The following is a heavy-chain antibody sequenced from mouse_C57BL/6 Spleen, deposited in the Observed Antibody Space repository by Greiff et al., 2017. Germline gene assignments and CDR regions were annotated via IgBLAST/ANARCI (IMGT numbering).Heavy chain of an antibody. Sequence: QVQLQQPGAELVKPGASVKLSCKASGYTFTSYWMQWVKQRPGQGLEWIGVIDPSDSYTNYHQKFKGKATLTVDTSSSTAYMQLSSLTSEDSAVYYCAREYSKTGTRYFDVWGTGTTVTVSS. CDR2: IDPSDSYT. CDR1: GYTFTSYW. V-gene: IGHV1-50*01. D-gene: IGHD4-1*01. J-gene: IGHJ1*03. CDR3: AREYSKTGTRYFDV.